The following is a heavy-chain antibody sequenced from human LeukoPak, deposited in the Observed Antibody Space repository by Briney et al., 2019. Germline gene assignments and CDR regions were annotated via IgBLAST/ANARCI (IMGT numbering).Heavy chain of an antibody. CDR1: GGSISSYY. CDR2: IYTSGST. Sequence: ETLSLTCTVSGGSISSYYWSWIRQPAGKGLEWIGRIYTSGSTNYNPSLKSRVTMSVDTSKNQFSLKLSSMTAADTAVYYCARMYSSGWQDDYWGQGTLVTVSS. V-gene: IGHV4-4*07. J-gene: IGHJ4*02. D-gene: IGHD6-19*01. CDR3: ARMYSSGWQDDY.